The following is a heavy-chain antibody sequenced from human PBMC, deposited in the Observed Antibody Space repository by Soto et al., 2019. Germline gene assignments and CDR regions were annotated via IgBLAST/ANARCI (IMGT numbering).Heavy chain of an antibody. V-gene: IGHV3-30*03. D-gene: IGHD2-15*01. CDR2: ISYDGSKK. Sequence: GGSXRLSCGASGFPFRSYGMHWVRQAPGKGLEWEALISYDGSKKYYADSVKGRFTISRDNSKNTLYLQMDSLRAEDTGVYFCASSRPRPYSPGLGVWGEGTTVTGSS. CDR1: GFPFRSYG. J-gene: IGHJ6*04. CDR3: ASSRPRPYSPGLGV.